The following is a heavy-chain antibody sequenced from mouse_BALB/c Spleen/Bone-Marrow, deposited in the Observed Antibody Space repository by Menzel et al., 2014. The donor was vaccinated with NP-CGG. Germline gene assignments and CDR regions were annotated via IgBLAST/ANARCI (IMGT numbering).Heavy chain of an antibody. V-gene: IGHV2-9*02. CDR1: ESSLTSYG. Sequence: VKLMESGPGLVAPSQSLSTTCTVSESSLTSYGVHWVRQPPGKGLEWLGVIWAGGSTNCNSALMSRLSISKDNSKSQVFLKMNSLQTDDTAMYYCARGGSSRAWFAYWGQGTLVTVSP. CDR3: ARGGSSRAWFAY. CDR2: IWAGGST. D-gene: IGHD1-1*01. J-gene: IGHJ3*01.